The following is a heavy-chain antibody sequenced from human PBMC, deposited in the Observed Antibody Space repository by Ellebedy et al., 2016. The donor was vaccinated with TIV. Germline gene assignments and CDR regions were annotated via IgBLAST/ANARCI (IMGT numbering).Heavy chain of an antibody. D-gene: IGHD4-17*01. Sequence: GGSLRLSCAASGFSFSSYWMTWARQAPGKGLEWVANINQDGSMKYFVDSLRGRFTISRDNTKNSLYLQMNSLRGEDTAVYYCATDGSYGDYRSPTHAFVMWGQGTLVTVSS. V-gene: IGHV3-7*01. CDR1: GFSFSSYW. J-gene: IGHJ3*02. CDR3: ATDGSYGDYRSPTHAFVM. CDR2: INQDGSMK.